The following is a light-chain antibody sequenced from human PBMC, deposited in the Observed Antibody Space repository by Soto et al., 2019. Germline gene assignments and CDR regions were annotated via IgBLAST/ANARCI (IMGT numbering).Light chain of an antibody. CDR2: DAS. V-gene: IGKV1-5*01. J-gene: IGKJ1*01. CDR1: QSISSW. Sequence: DIQMTQSPSTLSASVGDRVTITCRASQSISSWLAWYQQKPGKAPKLLIYDASSLESGVPSRFSGSGSGTEFTLTISSLQPDDFATYYCQQGSNWPPRTFGQGTKVDIK. CDR3: QQGSNWPPRT.